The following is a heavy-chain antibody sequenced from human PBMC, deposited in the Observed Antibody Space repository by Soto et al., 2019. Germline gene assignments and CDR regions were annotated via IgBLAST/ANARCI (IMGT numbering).Heavy chain of an antibody. V-gene: IGHV1-2*02. CDR2: INPNSGGT. J-gene: IGHJ4*02. D-gene: IGHD1-26*01. CDR1: GYTFTGYY. Sequence: ASVKVSCKASGYTFTGYYMHWVRQAPGQGLEWMGWINPNSGGTNYAQKFQGRVTMTRDTSISTAYMELSRLRSDDTAVYYCARCYSGSYRVFDYWGQGTPVTVSS. CDR3: ARCYSGSYRVFDY.